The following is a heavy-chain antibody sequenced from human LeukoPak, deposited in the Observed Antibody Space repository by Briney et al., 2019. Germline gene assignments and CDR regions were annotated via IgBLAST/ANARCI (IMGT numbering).Heavy chain of an antibody. V-gene: IGHV3-15*01. CDR1: GFTFSSYA. D-gene: IGHD2-2*02. J-gene: IGHJ3*02. CDR3: ATGAVVVPAAISFDTDAFDI. CDR2: IKSKTDGGTT. Sequence: KSGGSLRLSCAASGFTFSSYAMSWVRQAPGKGLERVGRIKSKTDGGTTDYAAPVKGRFTISTDDSKNTLYLQMNSLKTEDTAVYYCATGAVVVPAAISFDTDAFDIWGQGTMVTVSS.